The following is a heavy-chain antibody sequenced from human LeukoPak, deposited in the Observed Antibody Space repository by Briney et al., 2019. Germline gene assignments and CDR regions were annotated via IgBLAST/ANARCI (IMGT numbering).Heavy chain of an antibody. Sequence: PGGSLRLSCAASGFTFSSYAMSWVRKAPGKGLEWVSTVSGSGSSTYYADSVKGRFTVSRDNSKNTLYLQMNSLRAEDTAVYYCAKDLYSDSMGAPFDYWGQGTLVTVSS. CDR1: GFTFSSYA. D-gene: IGHD3-22*01. CDR2: VSGSGSST. V-gene: IGHV3-23*01. CDR3: AKDLYSDSMGAPFDY. J-gene: IGHJ4*02.